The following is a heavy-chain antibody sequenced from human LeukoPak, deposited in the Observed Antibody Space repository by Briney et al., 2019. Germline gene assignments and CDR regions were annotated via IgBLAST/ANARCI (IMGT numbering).Heavy chain of an antibody. CDR1: GFTFSSYG. V-gene: IGHV3-30*03. CDR3: ARNYLQWTPDY. D-gene: IGHD3-3*01. CDR2: ISYDGSNK. Sequence: GGSLRLSCAASGFTFSSYGMHWVRQAPGKGLEWVAVISYDGSNKYYADSVKGRFTISRDNSKNTLYLQMNSLRAEDTAVYYCARNYLQWTPDYWGQGALVTVSS. J-gene: IGHJ4*02.